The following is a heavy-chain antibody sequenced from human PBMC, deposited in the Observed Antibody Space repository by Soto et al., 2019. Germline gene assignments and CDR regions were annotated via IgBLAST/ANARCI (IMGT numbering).Heavy chain of an antibody. CDR2: IIPIFGTA. D-gene: IGHD3-3*01. Sequence: QVQLVQSGAEVKKPGSSVKVSCKASGGTFSSYAISWVRQAPGQGLEWMGGIIPIFGTANYAQKFQGRVTITADETTSTSYMELSSLRSEDTAVYYCARPLRFLEWFGVFDYWGQGTLVTVSS. J-gene: IGHJ4*02. CDR1: GGTFSSYA. V-gene: IGHV1-69*01. CDR3: ARPLRFLEWFGVFDY.